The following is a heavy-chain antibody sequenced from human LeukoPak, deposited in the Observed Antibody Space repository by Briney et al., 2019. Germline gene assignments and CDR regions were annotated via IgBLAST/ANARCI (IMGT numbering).Heavy chain of an antibody. J-gene: IGHJ4*02. CDR2: ISDSGGNT. D-gene: IGHD4-11*01. V-gene: IGHV3-23*01. CDR3: AKAVTSFDY. Sequence: PGGSLRLSCAASGFTFSSYAMTWVRQAPGKGLEWVSGISDSGGNTYYADSVKGRFTISRDNSKNTLYLQMNSLRAEDTAVYYCAKAVTSFDYWGQGTLVTVSS. CDR1: GFTFSSYA.